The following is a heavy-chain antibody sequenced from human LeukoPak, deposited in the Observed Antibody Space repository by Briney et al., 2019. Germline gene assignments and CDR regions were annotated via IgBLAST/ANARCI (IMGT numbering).Heavy chain of an antibody. CDR3: ARDPQGAWFDP. J-gene: IGHJ5*02. V-gene: IGHV3-74*01. Sequence: PGGSLRPSCEASGFTFSSYWMHWVRQAPGKGLVWVSRINSDGSSTNYADSVKGRFTISRDNAKNTLYLQMNSLRAEDTAVYYCARDPQGAWFDPWGQGTLVTVSS. CDR1: GFTFSSYW. CDR2: INSDGSST.